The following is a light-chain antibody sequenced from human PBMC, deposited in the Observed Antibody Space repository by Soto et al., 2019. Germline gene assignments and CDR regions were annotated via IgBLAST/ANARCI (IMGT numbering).Light chain of an antibody. CDR2: GAS. J-gene: IGKJ3*01. V-gene: IGKV3-20*01. CDR1: QSVYSNY. Sequence: EIVLTQSPGTLSLSPGERATLSCRASQSVYSNYLAWYQQKPGQTPRLLIYGASSRATGIPDRFSGSGSGTDFTLTISRLETEDFAVYYCQQYDTSPFTLGPGTKVYVK. CDR3: QQYDTSPFT.